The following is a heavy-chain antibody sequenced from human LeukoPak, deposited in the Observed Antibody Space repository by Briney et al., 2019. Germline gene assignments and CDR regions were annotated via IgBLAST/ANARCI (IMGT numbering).Heavy chain of an antibody. CDR2: IKEDAGEE. CDR3: ARGSGRYNGYFDY. J-gene: IGHJ4*02. D-gene: IGHD6-19*01. Sequence: PGGSLRLSCAASGFMFSNFWMTWVRQAPGKGLEWVANIKEDAGEEYFVDSVKGRFTISRDNAKNSLYLQMNSLRAEDTAVYFCARGSGRYNGYFDYWGQGTLVTVSS. V-gene: IGHV3-7*01. CDR1: GFMFSNFW.